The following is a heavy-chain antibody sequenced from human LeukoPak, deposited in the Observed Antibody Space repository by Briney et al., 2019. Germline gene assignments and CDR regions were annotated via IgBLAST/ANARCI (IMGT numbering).Heavy chain of an antibody. CDR3: ARALPEKATVAAYFDY. V-gene: IGHV3-30-3*01. J-gene: IGHJ4*02. CDR2: VSYDVNDT. D-gene: IGHD5-24*01. Sequence: QPGRSLRLSCAASGFTFSSYAIHWVRQAPGKGLGWVSVVSYDVNDTYYTDSVKGQFSISRENTTNTLYLQRNSVRAAGTAVYYCARALPEKATVAAYFDYWGQGTLVTV. CDR1: GFTFSSYA.